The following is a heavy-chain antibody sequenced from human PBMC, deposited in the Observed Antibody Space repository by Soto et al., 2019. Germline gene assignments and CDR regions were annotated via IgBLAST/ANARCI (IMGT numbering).Heavy chain of an antibody. V-gene: IGHV1-18*04. CDR2: ISNYNGNT. Sequence: QVQLVQSGPEVKKPGASVKVSCKASNYTFTRYGLSWVRQAPGQGLEWMGWISNYNGNTNYARRLQGRVIMTTDTSTTTAYMELRGLRSDDTAVYYCAREGLLRGGAFDIWGQGTVVTVSS. CDR3: AREGLLRGGAFDI. CDR1: NYTFTRYG. J-gene: IGHJ3*02. D-gene: IGHD3-10*01.